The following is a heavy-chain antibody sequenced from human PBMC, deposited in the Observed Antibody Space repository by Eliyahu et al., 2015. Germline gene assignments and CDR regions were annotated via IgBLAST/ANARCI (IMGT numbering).Heavy chain of an antibody. D-gene: IGHD3-3*01. V-gene: IGHV4-59*01. J-gene: IGHJ3*02. CDR1: GGSISSYY. Sequence: QVQLQESGPGLVKPSETLSLTCTVSGGSISSYYWSWIRQPPGKGLEWIGYIYYSGSTNYNPSLKSRVTISVDTSKNQFSLKLSSVTAADTAVYYCARDLGFLEQEGAFDIWGQGTMVTVSS. CDR2: IYYSGST. CDR3: ARDLGFLEQEGAFDI.